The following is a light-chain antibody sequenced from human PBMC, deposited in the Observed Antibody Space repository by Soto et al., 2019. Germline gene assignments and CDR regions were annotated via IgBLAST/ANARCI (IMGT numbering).Light chain of an antibody. Sequence: EIVVTQSPATLSVSPGERASLSCRASQSVSSNLAWYQQKPGQAPRLLIYGASTRVTGIPARFSGSGSGTEFTLTISSLQSEDFAVYYCQQYNNWPPYTFGQGTKLEIK. CDR1: QSVSSN. V-gene: IGKV3-15*01. CDR2: GAS. CDR3: QQYNNWPPYT. J-gene: IGKJ2*01.